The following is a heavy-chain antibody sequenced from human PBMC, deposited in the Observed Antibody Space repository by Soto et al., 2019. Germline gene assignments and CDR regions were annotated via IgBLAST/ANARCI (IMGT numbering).Heavy chain of an antibody. CDR3: ARAPGRNYGMDV. CDR1: GGTFSSYA. V-gene: IGHV1-69*05. Sequence: SVKVSCKASGGTFSSYAISWVRQAPGQVLEWMGGIIPIFGTASYAQKFQGRVTMTRDTSTSTVYMELSSLRSEDTAVYYCARAPGRNYGMDVWGQGTTVTVSS. CDR2: IIPIFGTA. J-gene: IGHJ6*02. D-gene: IGHD3-10*01.